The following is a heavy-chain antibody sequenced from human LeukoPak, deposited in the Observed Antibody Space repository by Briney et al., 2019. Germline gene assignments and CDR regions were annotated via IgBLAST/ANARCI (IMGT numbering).Heavy chain of an antibody. Sequence: SETLSLTCAVYGGSFSGYYWSWIRQPPGKGLEWIGEINHSGSTNYNPSLKSRVTISVDTSKNQFSLKLSSVTAADTAVYYCVRGVWGSYRYGYWGQGTLVTVSS. J-gene: IGHJ4*02. CDR1: GGSFSGYY. D-gene: IGHD3-16*02. CDR3: VRGVWGSYRYGY. CDR2: INHSGST. V-gene: IGHV4-34*01.